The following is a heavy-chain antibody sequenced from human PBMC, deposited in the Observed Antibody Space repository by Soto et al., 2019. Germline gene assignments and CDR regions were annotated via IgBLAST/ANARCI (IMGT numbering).Heavy chain of an antibody. D-gene: IGHD2-15*01. V-gene: IGHV2-70*01. CDR1: VFSLNTSGMC. CDR2: IDWDDDK. CDR3: ARFGSPYYGMDV. J-gene: IGHJ6*02. Sequence: GXGRTLLNATQTLPLTCTFSVFSLNTSGMCVSWIRQPPGKALEWLALIDWDDDKYYSTSLKTRLTISKDTSKNQVVLTMTNMDPVDTATYYCARFGSPYYGMDVWGQGTTVTVSS.